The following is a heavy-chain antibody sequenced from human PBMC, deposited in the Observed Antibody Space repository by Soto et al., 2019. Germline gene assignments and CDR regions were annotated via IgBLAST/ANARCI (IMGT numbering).Heavy chain of an antibody. Sequence: QVQLVQSGAEVKKPGASVKVSCKASGYTFTSYAMHWVRQAPGQRLEWMGWINAGNGNTKYSQKFQGRVTITRDTSASTADMELSSLRSEDTAVYSCARASGYYFYDSWGQGTLVTVSS. CDR1: GYTFTSYA. CDR2: INAGNGNT. CDR3: ARASGYYFYDS. J-gene: IGHJ4*02. D-gene: IGHD3-3*01. V-gene: IGHV1-3*01.